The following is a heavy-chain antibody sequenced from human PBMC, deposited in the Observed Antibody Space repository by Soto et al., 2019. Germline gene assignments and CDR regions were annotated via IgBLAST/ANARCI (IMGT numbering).Heavy chain of an antibody. CDR1: GGTFSSYA. V-gene: IGHV1-69*13. CDR3: ASDLPDSSGYYLVDWFDP. D-gene: IGHD3-22*01. J-gene: IGHJ5*02. CDR2: IIPIFGTA. Sequence: SVKVSCKASGGTFSSYAISWVRQAPGQGLEWMGGIIPIFGTANYAQKFQGRVTITADESTSTAYMELSSLRSEDTAVYYCASDLPDSSGYYLVDWFDPWGKGTLVTDSS.